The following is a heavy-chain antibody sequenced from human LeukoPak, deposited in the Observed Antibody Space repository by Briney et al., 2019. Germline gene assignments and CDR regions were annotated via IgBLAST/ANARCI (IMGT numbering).Heavy chain of an antibody. CDR3: STLTSRGLSDS. V-gene: IGHV3-15*07. CDR1: GFTFTNAW. CDR2: IKSKADGETI. Sequence: GGSLRVSCAASGFTFTNAWMSWVRQAPGKGLEWVGRIKSKADGETIDYAAPVKGRFTFSRDDSKDMLYLQMNSLKSEDTAVYYCSTLTSRGLSDSWGQGTLVTVSS. D-gene: IGHD1-20*01. J-gene: IGHJ4*02.